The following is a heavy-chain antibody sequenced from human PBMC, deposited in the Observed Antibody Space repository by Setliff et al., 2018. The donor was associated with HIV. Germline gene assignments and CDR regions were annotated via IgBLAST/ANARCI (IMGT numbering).Heavy chain of an antibody. V-gene: IGHV4-59*01. CDR3: ARVQMAYAAFDV. D-gene: IGHD4-17*01. CDR2: IYFTGSS. Sequence: SETLSLTCTVPGGSISTYYWSWIRQPPGKGLEWIGFIYFTGSSDNNPSLKSRVTLSADTSKHQFSLKLSSVTAADTAVYYCARVQMAYAAFDVWGQGTMVTVSS. J-gene: IGHJ3*01. CDR1: GGSISTYY.